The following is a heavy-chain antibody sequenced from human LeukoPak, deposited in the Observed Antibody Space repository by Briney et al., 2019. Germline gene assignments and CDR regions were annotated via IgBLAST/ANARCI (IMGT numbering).Heavy chain of an antibody. J-gene: IGHJ4*02. CDR3: AKALPWGRDWSLQEFDY. V-gene: IGHV3-23*01. D-gene: IGHD3-16*01. Sequence: QTGGSLRFSCAASGFTFDDYGMSWVRQAPGKGLEWVSAISGSGGSTYYADSVKGRFTISRDNSKNTLYLQMNSLRAEDTAVYYCAKALPWGRDWSLQEFDYWGQGTLVTVSS. CDR1: GFTFDDYG. CDR2: ISGSGGST.